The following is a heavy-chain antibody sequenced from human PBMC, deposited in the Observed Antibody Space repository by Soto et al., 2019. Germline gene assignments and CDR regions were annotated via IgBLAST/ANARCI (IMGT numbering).Heavy chain of an antibody. CDR1: GFTFSSYA. Sequence: EVQLLESGGGLVQPGGSLRLSCAASGFTFSSYAMSWVRQAPGKGLEWVSSISDNGGSTNYADSVKGRFTISRDNSKNTLYLQMNSLRAEDTAVYHCAKANYDFWSGYGYWGQGTLVTVSS. V-gene: IGHV3-23*01. CDR3: AKANYDFWSGYGY. D-gene: IGHD3-3*01. J-gene: IGHJ4*02. CDR2: ISDNGGST.